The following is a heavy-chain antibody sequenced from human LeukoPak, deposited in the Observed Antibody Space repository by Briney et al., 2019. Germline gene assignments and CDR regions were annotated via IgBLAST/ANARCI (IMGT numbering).Heavy chain of an antibody. V-gene: IGHV4-59*01. CDR3: ARGLRGMVATGGFENWFDP. J-gene: IGHJ5*02. CDR1: GGSISSYY. D-gene: IGHD5-12*01. CDR2: IYYSGST. Sequence: SETLSLTCTVSGGSISSYYWSWIRQPPGKGLEWIGYIYYSGSTNYNPSLKSRVTISVDTSKNQFSLKLSSVTAADTAVYYCARGLRGMVATGGFENWFDPWGQGTLVTVSS.